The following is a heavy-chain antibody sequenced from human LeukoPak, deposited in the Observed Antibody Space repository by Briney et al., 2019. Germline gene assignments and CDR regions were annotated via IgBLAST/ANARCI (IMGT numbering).Heavy chain of an antibody. CDR1: GIIFSHYA. CDR3: VKDELAVAIFDY. D-gene: IGHD6-19*01. CDR2: ISKSGDET. J-gene: IGHJ4*02. Sequence: PGGSLRLSCEASGIIFSHYAMSRVRQAPGRGLEWVSAISKSGDETYYADSVKGRFAISRDNSKNTFYLQMNSLRAEDSAVYFCVKDELAVAIFDYWGQGTLVTVSS. V-gene: IGHV3-23*01.